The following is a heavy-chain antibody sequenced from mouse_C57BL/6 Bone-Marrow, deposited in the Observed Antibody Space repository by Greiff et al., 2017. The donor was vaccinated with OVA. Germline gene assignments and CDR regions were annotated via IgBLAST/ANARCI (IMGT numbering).Heavy chain of an antibody. Sequence: QVTLKVSGPGILQPSQTLSLTCSFSGFSLSTFGMGVGWIRQPSGKGLEWLAHIWWDDDKYYNPALKSRLTISKDTSKNQVFLKIANVDTADTATYYCARIPFYYYGSSYDWYFDVWGTGTTVTVSS. CDR3: ARIPFYYYGSSYDWYFDV. CDR1: GFSLSTFGMG. CDR2: IWWDDDK. V-gene: IGHV8-8*01. J-gene: IGHJ1*03. D-gene: IGHD1-1*01.